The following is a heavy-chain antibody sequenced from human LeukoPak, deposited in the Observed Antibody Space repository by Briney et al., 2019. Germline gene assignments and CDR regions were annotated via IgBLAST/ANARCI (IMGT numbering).Heavy chain of an antibody. Sequence: GGSLRLSCAASGFTFSSYSMNWVRQAPGKGLEWVSYISSSSTIYYADSVKGRFTISRDNAKNSLYLQMNSLRAEDTAVYYCARGVVVAATPPVYWGQGTLVTVSS. CDR1: GFTFSSYS. D-gene: IGHD2-15*01. CDR3: ARGVVVAATPPVY. V-gene: IGHV3-48*01. J-gene: IGHJ4*02. CDR2: ISSSSTI.